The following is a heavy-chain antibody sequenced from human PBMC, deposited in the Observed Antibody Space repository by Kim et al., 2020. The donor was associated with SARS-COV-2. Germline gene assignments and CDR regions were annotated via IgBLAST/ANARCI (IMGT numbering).Heavy chain of an antibody. Sequence: SVKGRCTISGDNAKNSLYLQMNSLRAEDTAVYYCARSPQYCSSTSCEFDYWGQGTLVTVSS. J-gene: IGHJ4*02. D-gene: IGHD2-2*01. CDR3: ARSPQYCSSTSCEFDY. V-gene: IGHV3-21*01.